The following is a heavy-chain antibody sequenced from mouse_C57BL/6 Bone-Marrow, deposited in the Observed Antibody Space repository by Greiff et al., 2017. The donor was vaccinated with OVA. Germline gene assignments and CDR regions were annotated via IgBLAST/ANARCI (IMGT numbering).Heavy chain of an antibody. CDR3: GRGDYAMDY. Sequence: QVQLKESGPELVKPGASVKISCKASGYSFSSSWMNWVKQRPGKGLEWIGRIYPGDGDTNYNGKFKGKATLTADKSSSTAYMQLSSLTSEDSAVYFCGRGDYAMDYWGQGTSVTVSS. J-gene: IGHJ4*01. CDR2: IYPGDGDT. CDR1: GYSFSSSW. V-gene: IGHV1-82*01.